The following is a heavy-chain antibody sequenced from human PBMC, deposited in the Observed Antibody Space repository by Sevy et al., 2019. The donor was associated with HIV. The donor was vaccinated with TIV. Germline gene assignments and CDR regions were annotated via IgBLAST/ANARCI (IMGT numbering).Heavy chain of an antibody. CDR3: AHRGSSSWYHGGAFDI. D-gene: IGHD6-13*01. CDR1: GFSLSTSGVG. J-gene: IGHJ3*02. V-gene: IGHV2-5*02. Sequence: SGPTLVKPTQTLTLTCTFSGFSLSTSGVGVGWIRQPPGKALEWLALIYWDDDKRYSPSLKSRLTITKDTSKNQVVLTITNMDPVDTTTYYCAHRGSSSWYHGGAFDIWGQGTMVTVSS. CDR2: IYWDDDK.